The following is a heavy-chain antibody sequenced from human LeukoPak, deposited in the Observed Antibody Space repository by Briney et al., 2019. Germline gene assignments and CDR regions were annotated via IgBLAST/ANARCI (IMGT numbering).Heavy chain of an antibody. J-gene: IGHJ5*02. Sequence: GGSLRLSCAASGFTFDDYAMHWVRQAPGKGLEWVSVIYSGGSTYYADSVKGRFTISRDNSKNTLYLQMNSLRAEDTAVYYCARDPNYGDSPWGQGTLVTVSS. D-gene: IGHD4-17*01. CDR3: ARDPNYGDSP. V-gene: IGHV3-66*01. CDR2: IYSGGST. CDR1: GFTFDDYA.